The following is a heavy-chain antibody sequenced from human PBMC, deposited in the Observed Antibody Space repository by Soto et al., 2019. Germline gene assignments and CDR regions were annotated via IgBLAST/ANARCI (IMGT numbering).Heavy chain of an antibody. Sequence: QVPLVQSGAEVKKPGSSVKVSCKASGGTFSKYSITWIRQAPGQGLEWMGRIIPFLGVTNYAQKFKGRVTITADKSKSTAYMELNNLRSEDTAVYFCASASAPDVDYWGQGTLITVSS. CDR1: GGTFSKYS. J-gene: IGHJ4*02. V-gene: IGHV1-69*02. CDR3: ASASAPDVDY. CDR2: IIPFLGVT. D-gene: IGHD3-3*01.